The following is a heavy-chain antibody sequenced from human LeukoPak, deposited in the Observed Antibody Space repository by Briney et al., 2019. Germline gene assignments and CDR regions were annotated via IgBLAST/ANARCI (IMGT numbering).Heavy chain of an antibody. Sequence: SETLSLTCAVYGGSFSGYYWSWIRQPPGKGLEWIGEINQSGSTNYNPSLKSRVTISVDTSKNQFSLRLSSVTAADTALYYCAYSGSYGHLGYWGQGIPVTVAS. CDR3: AYSGSYGHLGY. D-gene: IGHD1-26*01. J-gene: IGHJ4*02. V-gene: IGHV4-34*01. CDR1: GGSFSGYY. CDR2: INQSGST.